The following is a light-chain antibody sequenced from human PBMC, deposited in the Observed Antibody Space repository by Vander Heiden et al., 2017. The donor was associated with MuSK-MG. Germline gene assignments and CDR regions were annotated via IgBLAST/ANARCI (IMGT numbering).Light chain of an antibody. J-gene: IGKJ2*01. Sequence: AIQMTQSPSSLSASVGDRVTITCRASQGIRNDLGWYQHKPGKAPKLLIYAASSLQSGVPSRFSGSGSGTDFTLTISSLQPEDFATYYCRQDDNYPRTFGQGTKMELK. CDR2: AAS. V-gene: IGKV1-6*01. CDR3: RQDDNYPRT. CDR1: QGIRND.